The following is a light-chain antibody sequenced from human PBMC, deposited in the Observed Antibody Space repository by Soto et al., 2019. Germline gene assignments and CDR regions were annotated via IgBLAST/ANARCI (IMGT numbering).Light chain of an antibody. Sequence: QPVLTQPPSASGTPGQRVTISCSGSGSNIGSHTVSWYQQLPGPAPNLLIYSNDQRPSGVPDRFSGSNSGTSAALAISGLQSEDEADYYCAAWDDSLSGAVFGGGTQLTVL. CDR2: SND. CDR1: GSNIGSHT. CDR3: AAWDDSLSGAV. V-gene: IGLV1-44*01. J-gene: IGLJ7*01.